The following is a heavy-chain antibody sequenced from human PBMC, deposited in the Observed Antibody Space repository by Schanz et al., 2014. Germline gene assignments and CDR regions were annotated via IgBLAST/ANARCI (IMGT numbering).Heavy chain of an antibody. V-gene: IGHV4-31*03. D-gene: IGHD4-17*01. CDR1: GGSVSSGGDY. CDR2: ISYSGSS. CDR3: ARDRGHGDLPGDI. J-gene: IGHJ3*02. Sequence: QVQLQESGPGLVKPSQTLSLTCTVSGGSVSSGGDYWSWIRQHPGKGLEWIGFISYSGSSDYNPSLKSRVTISLDTSKNQFSLNLSSATAADTAVYYCARDRGHGDLPGDIWGQGTMVTVSS.